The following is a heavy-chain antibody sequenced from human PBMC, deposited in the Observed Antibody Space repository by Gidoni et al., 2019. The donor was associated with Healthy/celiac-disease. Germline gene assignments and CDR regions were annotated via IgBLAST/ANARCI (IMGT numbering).Heavy chain of an antibody. J-gene: IGHJ3*02. CDR1: GGSISSYY. CDR2: IYYSGST. D-gene: IGHD2-2*01. V-gene: IGHV4-59*01. Sequence: QVQLQESGPGLVKPSETLSLTCTVSGGSISSYYWSWIRQPPGKGLEWIGYIYYSGSTNYNPSLKSRVTISVDTSKNQFSLKLSSVTAADTAVYYCARDMPRGENHDAFDIWGQGTMVTVSS. CDR3: ARDMPRGENHDAFDI.